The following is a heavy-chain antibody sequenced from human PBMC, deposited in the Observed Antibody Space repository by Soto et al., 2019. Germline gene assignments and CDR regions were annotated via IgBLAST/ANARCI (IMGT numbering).Heavy chain of an antibody. CDR1: GGSFSGHS. CDR3: STRAYDTNGYYRFDP. J-gene: IGHJ5*01. CDR2: INHSGRV. D-gene: IGHD3-22*01. Sequence: XETLSLPFAVYGGSFSGHSWAWIRQSPGKGLEWIGDINHSGRVNYSPSLKSRVTISLDTSKNQFSLTLSDVTAADTAMYYCSTRAYDTNGYYRFDPWGQGTLVTVSS. V-gene: IGHV4-34*01.